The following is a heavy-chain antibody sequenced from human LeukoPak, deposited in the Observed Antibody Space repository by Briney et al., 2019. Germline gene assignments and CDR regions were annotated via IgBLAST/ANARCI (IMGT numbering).Heavy chain of an antibody. Sequence: ASVKVSCKASGYTFTGYYMHWMRQAPEEGLEWMGWINPNNGGTNYAPKFQGRVTMTRDTSISTAYMELSSLRSDDTAVYYCARFPSLLPFDYWGQGTLVTVSS. J-gene: IGHJ4*02. V-gene: IGHV1-2*02. D-gene: IGHD1-26*01. CDR3: ARFPSLLPFDY. CDR1: GYTFTGYY. CDR2: INPNNGGT.